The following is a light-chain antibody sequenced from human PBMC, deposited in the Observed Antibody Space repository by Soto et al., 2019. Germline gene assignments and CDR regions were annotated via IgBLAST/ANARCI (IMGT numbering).Light chain of an antibody. J-gene: IGKJ1*01. CDR3: QQYGSSGT. CDR2: GAS. CDR1: ESVSTRY. V-gene: IGKV3-20*01. Sequence: EIVLTQSPGTLSLSPGERATLPCRASESVSTRYLAWYQQQPGQAPRLLIYGASTRAGGMPDMFSGSGSRTDFPPTISRLEPEDSAVYYCQQYGSSGTFGQGTKVDIK.